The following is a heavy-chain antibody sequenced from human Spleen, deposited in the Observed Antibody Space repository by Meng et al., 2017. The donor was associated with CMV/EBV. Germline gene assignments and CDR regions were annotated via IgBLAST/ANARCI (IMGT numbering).Heavy chain of an antibody. Sequence: GSLRLSRAVYGGSFSGYYWSWIRQPPGKGLEWIGEINHSGSTNYNPSLKSRVTISVDTSKNQFSQKLTSVTAADTAMYYCARAVIYCSGTGCYFTPYFDYWGQGTLVTVSS. V-gene: IGHV4-34*01. CDR3: ARAVIYCSGTGCYFTPYFDY. J-gene: IGHJ4*02. CDR1: GGSFSGYY. CDR2: INHSGST. D-gene: IGHD2-2*01.